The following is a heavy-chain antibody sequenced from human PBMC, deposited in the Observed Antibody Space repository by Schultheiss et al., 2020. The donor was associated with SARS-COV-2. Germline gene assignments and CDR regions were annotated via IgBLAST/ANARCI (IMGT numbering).Heavy chain of an antibody. V-gene: IGHV4-39*01. CDR1: GGSISSSSYY. J-gene: IGHJ4*02. Sequence: SETLSLTCTVSGGSISSSSYYWGWIRQPPGKGLEWIGSIYYSGSTYYNPSLKSRVTISVDTSKNQFSLKLSSVTAADTAVYYCARHIRSYYGDCYFDYWGQGTLVTVSS. CDR2: IYYSGST. CDR3: ARHIRSYYGDCYFDY. D-gene: IGHD4-17*01.